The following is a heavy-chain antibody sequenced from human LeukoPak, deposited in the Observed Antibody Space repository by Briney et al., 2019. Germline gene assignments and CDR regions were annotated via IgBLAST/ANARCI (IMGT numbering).Heavy chain of an antibody. Sequence: AGGSLRLSCAASGFTFDDYAMHWVRQAPGKGLEWVAGITWNSGYIDYADSVKGRFTISRDNAKNSLDLQMNNLRDEDTAIYYCTKAGVVGAKAGFGNWGQGTLVTVSS. D-gene: IGHD1-26*01. CDR1: GFTFDDYA. V-gene: IGHV3-9*01. J-gene: IGHJ4*02. CDR3: TKAGVVGAKAGFGN. CDR2: ITWNSGYI.